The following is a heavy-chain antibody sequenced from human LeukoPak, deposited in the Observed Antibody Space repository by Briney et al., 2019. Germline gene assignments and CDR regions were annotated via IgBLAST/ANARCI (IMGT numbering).Heavy chain of an antibody. Sequence: SETLSLTCTVSGGSISSSSYYWGWIRQPPGKGLEWIGEINHSGSTNYNPSLKSRVTISVDTSKNQFSLKLSSVTAADTAVYYCARQWGVYYYYYMDVWGKGTTVTISS. CDR3: ARQWGVYYYYYMDV. CDR1: GGSISSSSYY. J-gene: IGHJ6*03. V-gene: IGHV4-39*01. CDR2: INHSGST. D-gene: IGHD3-10*01.